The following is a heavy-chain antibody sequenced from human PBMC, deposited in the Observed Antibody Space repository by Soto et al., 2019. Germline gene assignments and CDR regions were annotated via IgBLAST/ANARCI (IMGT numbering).Heavy chain of an antibody. D-gene: IGHD6-6*01. Sequence: GGSLRLSCVVSGFTFSSYEMNWVRQAPGKGLEWVSYISSSDGTIYYADSVKGRFTISRDNAKNSLYLQMNSLRAEDTAVYYCARDSPSSAGFDYWGQGTLVTVSS. CDR1: GFTFSSYE. J-gene: IGHJ4*02. V-gene: IGHV3-48*03. CDR3: ARDSPSSAGFDY. CDR2: ISSSDGTI.